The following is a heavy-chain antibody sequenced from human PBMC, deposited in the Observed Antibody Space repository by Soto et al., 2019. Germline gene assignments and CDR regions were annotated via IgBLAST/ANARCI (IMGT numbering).Heavy chain of an antibody. CDR2: ISWNSGSI. V-gene: IGHV3-9*01. CDR3: ARGLGYCSSTSCYRVYYYGMDV. D-gene: IGHD2-2*02. CDR1: GFTFDDYA. J-gene: IGHJ6*02. Sequence: HPGGSLRLSCAASGFTFDDYAMHWVRQAPGKGLEWVSGISWNSGSIGYADSVKGRFTISRDNAKNSLYLQMNSLRAEDTAVYYCARGLGYCSSTSCYRVYYYGMDVWGQGTTVTVSS.